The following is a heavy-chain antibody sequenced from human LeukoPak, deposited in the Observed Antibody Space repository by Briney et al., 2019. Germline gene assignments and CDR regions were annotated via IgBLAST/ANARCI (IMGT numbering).Heavy chain of an antibody. CDR2: ISGSGGST. CDR1: GFTVSSNY. V-gene: IGHV3-23*01. CDR3: AKFSFNYFDY. Sequence: GGSLRLSCAASGFTVSSNYMSWVRQAPGKGLEWVSAISGSGGSTYYADSVKGRFTISRDNSKNTLYLQMNSLRAEDTAVYYCAKFSFNYFDYWGQGTLVTVSS. J-gene: IGHJ4*02. D-gene: IGHD2/OR15-2a*01.